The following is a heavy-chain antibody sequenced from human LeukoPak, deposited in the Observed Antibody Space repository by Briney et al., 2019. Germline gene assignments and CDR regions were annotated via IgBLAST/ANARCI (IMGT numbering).Heavy chain of an antibody. CDR3: AKGYCSSTSCYTYDFWSGYLDY. J-gene: IGHJ4*02. Sequence: GGSLRLSCAASGFTFSSYGMHWVRQAPGKGLEWVVFIRYDGSNKYYADSVKGRFTISRDNSKNTLYLQMNSLRAEDTAVYYCAKGYCSSTSCYTYDFWSGYLDYWGQGTLVTVSS. CDR2: IRYDGSNK. D-gene: IGHD2-2*02. V-gene: IGHV3-30*02. CDR1: GFTFSSYG.